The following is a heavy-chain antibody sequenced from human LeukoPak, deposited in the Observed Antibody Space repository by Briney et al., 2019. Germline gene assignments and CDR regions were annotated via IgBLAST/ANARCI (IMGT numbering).Heavy chain of an antibody. J-gene: IGHJ6*04. CDR2: INQDGTEK. D-gene: IGHD3-10*02. Sequence: GESLRLSCAASGFTFTTYWMTWVRQAPGKGLEWVANINQDGTEKYYVDSVKGRFTISRDNAKNSLYLQMNSLRAEDTAVYYCAELGITMIGGVWGKGTTVTISS. V-gene: IGHV3-7*01. CDR1: GFTFTTYW. CDR3: AELGITMIGGV.